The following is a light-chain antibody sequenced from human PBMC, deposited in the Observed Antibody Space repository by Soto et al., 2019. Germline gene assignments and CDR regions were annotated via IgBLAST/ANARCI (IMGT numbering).Light chain of an antibody. Sequence: EIVLTQAPGTLSLSPGERATLSCRASQSVSSSYLAWYQQKPGQAHRLLIYGAYSRATGIQDRFSGSGSGTDFTLTIRRLEPEDFAVYYCKQYGSSPLTVGPGTKVDIK. V-gene: IGKV3-20*01. CDR1: QSVSSSY. J-gene: IGKJ3*01. CDR3: KQYGSSPLT. CDR2: GAY.